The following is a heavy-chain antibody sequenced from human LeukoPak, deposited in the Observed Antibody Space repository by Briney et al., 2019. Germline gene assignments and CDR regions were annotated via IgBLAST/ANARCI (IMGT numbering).Heavy chain of an antibody. Sequence: ASVNVSCKASGYTFTGYYMHWVRQAPGQGLEWMGWINPNSGGTNYAQKFQGRVTMTRDTSISTAYMELSRLRSDDTAVYYCARDLGYCSSTSCYSSYYYGMDVWGQGTTVTVSS. V-gene: IGHV1-2*02. J-gene: IGHJ6*02. D-gene: IGHD2-2*01. CDR3: ARDLGYCSSTSCYSSYYYGMDV. CDR2: INPNSGGT. CDR1: GYTFTGYY.